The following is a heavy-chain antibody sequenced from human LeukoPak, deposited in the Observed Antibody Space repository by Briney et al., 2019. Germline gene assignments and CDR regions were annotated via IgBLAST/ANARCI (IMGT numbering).Heavy chain of an antibody. D-gene: IGHD6-19*01. CDR1: GGSINNYY. CDR2: IYSSGST. J-gene: IGHJ4*02. Sequence: PSETLSLTYTVSGGSINNYYWSWIRQPAGKGLEWIGRIYSSGSTNHNPSLKSRVTMSVDTSKNQFSLKLSSVTAADTAVYYCARGSSGWYSIDYWGQGTLVTVSS. CDR3: ARGSSGWYSIDY. V-gene: IGHV4-4*07.